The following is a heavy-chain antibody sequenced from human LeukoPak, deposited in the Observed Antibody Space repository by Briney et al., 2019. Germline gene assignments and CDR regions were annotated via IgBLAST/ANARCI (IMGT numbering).Heavy chain of an antibody. CDR1: GGSFSGYY. J-gene: IGHJ5*02. CDR3: AGLGPNADP. V-gene: IGHV4-34*01. D-gene: IGHD7-27*01. Sequence: PSETLSLTCAVYGGSFSGYYWSWIRQPPGKGLEWIGEINHSGSTNYNPSLKSRVTISVDTSKNQFSLKLSSVTAADTVVYYCAGLGPNADPWGQGTLVTVSS. CDR2: INHSGST.